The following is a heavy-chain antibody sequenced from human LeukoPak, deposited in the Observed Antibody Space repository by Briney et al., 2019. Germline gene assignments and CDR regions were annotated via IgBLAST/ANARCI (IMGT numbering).Heavy chain of an antibody. CDR3: AREEIPPLPGMDV. Sequence: GRSLRLSCAASGFTFSSYGMHWVRQAPGKGLEWVAVISYDGSNKYYADSVKGRFTISRDNSKNTLYLQMNSLRAEDTAVYYCAREEIPPLPGMDVWGQGTTVTVSS. D-gene: IGHD5-24*01. J-gene: IGHJ6*02. CDR1: GFTFSSYG. V-gene: IGHV3-30*03. CDR2: ISYDGSNK.